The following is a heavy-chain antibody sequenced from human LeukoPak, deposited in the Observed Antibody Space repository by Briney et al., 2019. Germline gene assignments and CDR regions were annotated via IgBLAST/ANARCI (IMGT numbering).Heavy chain of an antibody. J-gene: IGHJ4*02. CDR1: GFTFRSYA. CDR3: AKSASYYGSGYFFDF. CDR2: ISGSSGST. V-gene: IGHV3-23*01. D-gene: IGHD3-10*01. Sequence: GGSLRLSWAASGFTFRSYAMSWVRQAPGKGLEWVSAISGSSGSTYYADSVKGRFTISRDNSKNTLYLQMNSLRAEDTAVYYCAKSASYYGSGYFFDFWGQGTLVTVSS.